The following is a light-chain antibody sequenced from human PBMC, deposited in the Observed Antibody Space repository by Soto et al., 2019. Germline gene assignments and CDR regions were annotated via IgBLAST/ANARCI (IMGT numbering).Light chain of an antibody. V-gene: IGKV3-20*01. CDR2: GAS. J-gene: IGKJ1*01. CDR3: QQYDSSPRT. Sequence: EIVLTQSPGTLSLSPGERATLSCRASQSVSSSYLAWYQQKPGQAPRLRIYGASSRATGIPDRFSGSGSETDFTLSISSLEPEDFAVYYCQQYDSSPRTFGQGTKVDIK. CDR1: QSVSSSY.